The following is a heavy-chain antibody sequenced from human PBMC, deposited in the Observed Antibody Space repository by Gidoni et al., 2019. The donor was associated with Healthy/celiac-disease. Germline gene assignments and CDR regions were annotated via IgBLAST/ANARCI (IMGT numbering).Heavy chain of an antibody. CDR1: GFTFRSYA. CDR3: AKARLPAVVAATGDY. V-gene: IGHV3-23*01. Sequence: EVQLLESGGGLVQPGGSLRLSCAASGFTFRSYAMSWVRQAPGKGLEWVSAISGSGGSTYYADSVKGRFTISRDNSKNTLYLQMNSLRAEDTAVYYCAKARLPAVVAATGDYWGQGTLVTVSS. J-gene: IGHJ4*02. D-gene: IGHD2-15*01. CDR2: ISGSGGST.